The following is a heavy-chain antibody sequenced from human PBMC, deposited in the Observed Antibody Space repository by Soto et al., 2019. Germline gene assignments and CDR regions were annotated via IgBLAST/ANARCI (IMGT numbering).Heavy chain of an antibody. D-gene: IGHD6-6*01. CDR1: GGAFSSYA. V-gene: IGHV1-69*01. J-gene: IGHJ6*02. CDR2: IIPIFGTA. CDR3: ARVEFGAARLWVGYYYGMDV. Sequence: QVQLVQSGAEVKKPGSSVKVSCKASGGAFSSYAISWVRQAPGQGLEWMGGIIPIFGTANYAQKFQGRVTITADESTSTAYMELSSLRSEDTAVYYCARVEFGAARLWVGYYYGMDVWGQGTTVTVSS.